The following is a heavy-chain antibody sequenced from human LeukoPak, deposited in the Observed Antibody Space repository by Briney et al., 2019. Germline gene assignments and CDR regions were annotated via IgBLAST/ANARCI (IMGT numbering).Heavy chain of an antibody. J-gene: IGHJ4*02. CDR3: ARSGSSSWSSLFDH. CDR2: ISTFNDKT. Sequence: GASVRVSCKASGYIFTRYGITWVRQAPGQGLAWMGRISTFNDKTVFAEKFQGRVAMTTVTTTAYMTLRRLRSDDTAFYYCARSGSSSWSSLFDHWGQGSLVTVSS. D-gene: IGHD6-13*01. CDR1: GYIFTRYG. V-gene: IGHV1-18*01.